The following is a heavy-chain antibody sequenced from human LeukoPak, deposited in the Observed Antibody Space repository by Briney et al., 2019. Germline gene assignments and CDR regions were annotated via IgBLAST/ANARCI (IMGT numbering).Heavy chain of an antibody. J-gene: IGHJ4*02. V-gene: IGHV3-30*18. CDR1: GFTFSNYG. CDR2: IANDGRDK. D-gene: IGHD6-13*01. CDR3: AKDGRVAAAAYYFDY. Sequence: GSLRLSCAASGFTFSNYGMHWVRQAPGKGLEWVAVIANDGRDKKYADSVKGRFTISRDNSKNTLYLQMNSLRAEDTAVYYCAKDGRVAAAAYYFDYWGQGTLATVSS.